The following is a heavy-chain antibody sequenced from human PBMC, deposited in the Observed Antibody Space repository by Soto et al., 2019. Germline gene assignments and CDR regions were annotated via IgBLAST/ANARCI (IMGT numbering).Heavy chain of an antibody. D-gene: IGHD3-22*01. Sequence: AVKVSCKASGGTFSSYAISWVRQAPGQGLEWMGGIIPIFGTANYAQKFQGRVTITADKSTSTAYMELSSLRSEDTAVYYCAFNYYDSSGYFDVYYYYGMDVWGQGTTVTVS. J-gene: IGHJ6*02. CDR1: GGTFSSYA. V-gene: IGHV1-69*06. CDR2: IIPIFGTA. CDR3: AFNYYDSSGYFDVYYYYGMDV.